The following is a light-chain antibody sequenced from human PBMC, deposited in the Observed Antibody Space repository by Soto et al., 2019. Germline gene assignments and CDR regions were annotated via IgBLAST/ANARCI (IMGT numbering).Light chain of an antibody. J-gene: IGKJ4*01. CDR2: GAS. CDR3: QQYNNCPRLT. V-gene: IGKV3-20*01. Sequence: EIVLTQSAGILSLSPGERATLSCRASQSISSSYLAWYQQKPGQAPRLLIYGASSSATGIPDRFSGGGSGTEFTLTISSLQPEDFAVYYCQQYNNCPRLTFGGGTKVDIK. CDR1: QSISSSY.